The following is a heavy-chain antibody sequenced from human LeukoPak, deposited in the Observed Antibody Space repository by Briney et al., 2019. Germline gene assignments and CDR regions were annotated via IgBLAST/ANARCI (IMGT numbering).Heavy chain of an antibody. V-gene: IGHV4-34*01. D-gene: IGHD7-27*01. J-gene: IGHJ6*03. CDR2: INDSGST. CDR3: ARVAGDPIYYYYYMDV. CDR1: GGSFSGYY. Sequence: SETLSLTCAVYGGSFSGYYWRWIRQSPGKGLEWIGEINDSGSTNYDPSLKSRVTISVDTSKNQISLKLTCVTAADTAVYYCARVAGDPIYYYYYMDVWGKGTTVTVSS.